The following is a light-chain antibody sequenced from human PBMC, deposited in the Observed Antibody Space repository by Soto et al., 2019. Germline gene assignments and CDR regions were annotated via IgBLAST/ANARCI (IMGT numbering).Light chain of an antibody. Sequence: MTQSPSTLSASVGDRVTITCRASQSVSSNLAWYQQKPGQAPRLLIYGASSRATGIPVRFSGSGSGTEFTLTISSLQSEDFAVYYCQQYNNWPLTFGQGTRLEI. CDR3: QQYNNWPLT. J-gene: IGKJ5*01. CDR2: GAS. CDR1: QSVSSN. V-gene: IGKV3-15*01.